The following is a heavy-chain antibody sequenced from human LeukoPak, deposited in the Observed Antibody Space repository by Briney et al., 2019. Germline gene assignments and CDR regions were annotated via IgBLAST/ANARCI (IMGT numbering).Heavy chain of an antibody. CDR1: GYTFTGYY. D-gene: IGHD6-13*01. Sequence: ASVKVSCKASGYTFTGYYMHWVRQAPGQGLEWMGWINPSSGGTNYAQKLQGRVTMTRDTSISTAYMELSRLRSDDTAVYYCARDGAGGRAAAGLKNTLGYWGQGTLVTVSS. CDR2: INPSSGGT. CDR3: ARDGAGGRAAAGLKNTLGY. V-gene: IGHV1-2*02. J-gene: IGHJ4*02.